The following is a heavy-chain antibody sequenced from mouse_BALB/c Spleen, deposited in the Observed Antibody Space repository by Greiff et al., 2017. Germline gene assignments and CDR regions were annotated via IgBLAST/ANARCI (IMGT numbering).Heavy chain of an antibody. D-gene: IGHD2-1*01. CDR2: ISYDGSN. Sequence: DVKLQESGPGLVKPSQSLSLTCSVTGYSITSGYYWNWIRQFPGNKLEWMGYISYDGSNNYNPSLKNRISITRDTSKNQFFLKLNSVTTEDTATYYCARGGNYVYFDVWGAGTTVTVSS. J-gene: IGHJ1*01. CDR3: ARGGNYVYFDV. V-gene: IGHV3-6*02. CDR1: GYSITSGYY.